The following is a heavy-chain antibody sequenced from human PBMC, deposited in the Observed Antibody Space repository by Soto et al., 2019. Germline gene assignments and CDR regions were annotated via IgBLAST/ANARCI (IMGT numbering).Heavy chain of an antibody. V-gene: IGHV3-64*01. Sequence: GGSLRLSCAASGFTFSSYAMHWVRQAPGKGLEYVSAISSNGGSTYYANSVKGRFTISRDNSKNTLYLQMGSLRAEDMAVYYCARDFSSSSPYNWFDPWGKGTLVTVS. CDR1: GFTFSSYA. CDR2: ISSNGGST. J-gene: IGHJ5*02. D-gene: IGHD6-6*01. CDR3: ARDFSSSSPYNWFDP.